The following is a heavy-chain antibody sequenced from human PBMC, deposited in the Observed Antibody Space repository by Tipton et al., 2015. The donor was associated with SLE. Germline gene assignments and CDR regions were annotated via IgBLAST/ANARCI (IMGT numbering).Heavy chain of an antibody. CDR3: ARADAGYYNGLDV. J-gene: IGHJ6*02. Sequence: TLSLTCTVSGVSIDSYFWSWVRQPVGRGLGWIGRIYTSGSTNFNPPLKSRVTMSIDTSKKQFSLRLNSVTAADTAVYYCARADAGYYNGLDVWGQGATVTVSS. V-gene: IGHV4-4*07. CDR1: GVSIDSYF. CDR2: IYTSGST.